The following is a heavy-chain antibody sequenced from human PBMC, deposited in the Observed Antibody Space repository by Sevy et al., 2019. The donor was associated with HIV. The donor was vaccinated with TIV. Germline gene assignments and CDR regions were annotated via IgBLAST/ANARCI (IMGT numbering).Heavy chain of an antibody. V-gene: IGHV3-23*01. Sequence: GGSLRLSCATSGFIFSNYAMSWVRQAPGKGLEWVSDISGSGGTTYYADAVRGRFTISRDNSKNTLYLQMDRLRAEDTAVYYCAKLQSGDCSRTSCRDYYFDSWGQGTLVTVSS. CDR1: GFIFSNYA. D-gene: IGHD2-2*01. CDR2: ISGSGGTT. CDR3: AKLQSGDCSRTSCRDYYFDS. J-gene: IGHJ4*02.